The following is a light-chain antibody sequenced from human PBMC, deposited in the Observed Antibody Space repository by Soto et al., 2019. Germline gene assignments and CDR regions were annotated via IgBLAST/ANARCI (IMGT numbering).Light chain of an antibody. Sequence: EIVLTQSPGTVSLSPGDRATLSCRASQSISANYLAWYQQKPGQAPRLLIYGVSIRATGIPDRFAGSGSGPDFTLTISRLEPEDFAVYYFHQYSVLPKTFGQGTTVEIK. J-gene: IGKJ1*01. CDR2: GVS. V-gene: IGKV3-20*01. CDR3: HQYSVLPKT. CDR1: QSISANY.